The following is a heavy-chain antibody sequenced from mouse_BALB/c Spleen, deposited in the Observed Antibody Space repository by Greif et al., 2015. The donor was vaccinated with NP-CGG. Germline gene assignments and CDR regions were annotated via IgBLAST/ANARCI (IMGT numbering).Heavy chain of an antibody. CDR1: GISITTGNYR. V-gene: IGHV3-5*02. Sequence: EVKLQESGPGLVKPSQTVSLTCTVTGISITTGNYRWSWIRQFPGNKLEWIGYIYYSGTITYNPSLTSRTTITRDTSKNQFFLEMNSLTAEDTATYYCARDLYYGNWGFAYWGQGTLVTVSA. D-gene: IGHD2-1*01. J-gene: IGHJ3*01. CDR2: IYYSGTI. CDR3: ARDLYYGNWGFAY.